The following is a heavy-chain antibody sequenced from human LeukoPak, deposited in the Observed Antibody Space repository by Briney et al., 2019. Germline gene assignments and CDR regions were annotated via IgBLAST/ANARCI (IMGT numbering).Heavy chain of an antibody. V-gene: IGHV3-9*01. CDR1: GFTFDDYA. CDR2: ISWNSRTF. CDR3: ARGREILVVPDLDY. J-gene: IGHJ4*02. Sequence: GRSLRLSCAASGFTFDDYAMHWVRQVPGKGPEWVSGISWNSRTFAYADSVKGRFTISRDNTKNSLYLEMISLRAEDTALYYCARGREILVVPDLDYWGQGTLVTVSS. D-gene: IGHD1-26*01.